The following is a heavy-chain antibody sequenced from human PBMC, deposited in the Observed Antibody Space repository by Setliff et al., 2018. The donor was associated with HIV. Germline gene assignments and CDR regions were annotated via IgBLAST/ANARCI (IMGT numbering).Heavy chain of an antibody. J-gene: IGHJ3*02. V-gene: IGHV1-18*01. CDR1: GYSFTNYG. CDR3: GRDDVGYCSCGSCYHLFDTFDI. Sequence: ASVKVSCKASGYSFTNYGISWVRQAPGQGLEWMGWISSYNDNTNYALNLQGRVTMTTDTSTSTAYMELRSLRSDDTAVYYCGRDDVGYCSCGSCYHLFDTFDIWG. CDR2: ISSYNDNT. D-gene: IGHD2-15*01.